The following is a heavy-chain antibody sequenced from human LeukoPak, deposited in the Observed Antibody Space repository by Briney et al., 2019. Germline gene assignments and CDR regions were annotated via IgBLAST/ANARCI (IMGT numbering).Heavy chain of an antibody. CDR1: GFTFSSSG. CDR2: VSHDGSNR. J-gene: IGHJ4*02. V-gene: IGHV3-30*18. Sequence: GGSLRLSCAASGFTFSSSGMHWVRQAPGKGLEWVSTVSHDGSNRYYGDSVKGRFIISRDNSRDTVYLQMNSLRAEDTAVYFCAKDTSSPNSGFYHYWGQGTLVAASS. D-gene: IGHD1-26*01. CDR3: AKDTSSPNSGFYHY.